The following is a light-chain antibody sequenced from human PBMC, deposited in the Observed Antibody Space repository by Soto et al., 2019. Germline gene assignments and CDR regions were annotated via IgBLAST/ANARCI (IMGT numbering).Light chain of an antibody. V-gene: IGKV3-15*01. CDR1: QNVNSN. CDR2: GAS. Sequence: EIVMTQSPATLSLSPGERATLSCRASQNVNSNLAWYQQKPGQAPRLLIYGASTRATGIPARFSGSGSGTEFTLTISSLQSEDFAVYFCQQYKIWPTFGQGTKVDIK. J-gene: IGKJ1*01. CDR3: QQYKIWPT.